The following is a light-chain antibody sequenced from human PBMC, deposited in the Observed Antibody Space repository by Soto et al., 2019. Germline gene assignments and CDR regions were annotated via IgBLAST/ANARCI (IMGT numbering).Light chain of an antibody. V-gene: IGLV2-14*01. CDR1: SSDVGGYNY. J-gene: IGLJ1*01. CDR3: SSYSGSGTDV. Sequence: QSVLTQPASVSGSPGQAITISCTGTSSDVGGYNYVSWYQQQPGKAPKLMIYAVSDRPSGVSNRFSGSKSGNTASLTISGLQAEDEDDYYCSSYSGSGTDVFGTGTKLTVL. CDR2: AVS.